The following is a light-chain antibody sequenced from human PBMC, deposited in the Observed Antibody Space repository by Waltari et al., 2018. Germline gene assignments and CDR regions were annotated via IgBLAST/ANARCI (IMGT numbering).Light chain of an antibody. V-gene: IGLV2-11*01. CDR2: DVN. CDR3: CSYAGSYILV. Sequence: QSALTQPRSVSGPPGQSVTISCTGTRSDVGGYNYVSWYQQHPGKAPKLMIYDVNKRPSGVPDRFSGSKSGNTASLTISGLQAEDEADFYCCSYAGSYILVFGGGTKLTVL. CDR1: RSDVGGYNY. J-gene: IGLJ2*01.